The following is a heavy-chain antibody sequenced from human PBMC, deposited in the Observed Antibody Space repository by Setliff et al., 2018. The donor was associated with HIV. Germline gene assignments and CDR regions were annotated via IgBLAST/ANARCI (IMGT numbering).Heavy chain of an antibody. Sequence: PGGSLRLSCAASGFTLSTYWMSWVRQAPGKGLEWVANIKQDGSEKYYVDSVKGRFTISRDNAKNSLFLQMNSLRAEDTAVYYCVRDGGSTSYNFLYYYGMDVWGQGTTVTVSS. CDR2: IKQDGSEK. D-gene: IGHD2-2*01. CDR1: GFTLSTYW. J-gene: IGHJ6*02. CDR3: VRDGGSTSYNFLYYYGMDV. V-gene: IGHV3-7*01.